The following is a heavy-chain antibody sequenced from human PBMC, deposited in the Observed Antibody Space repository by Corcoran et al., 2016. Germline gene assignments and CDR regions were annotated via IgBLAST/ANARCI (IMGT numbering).Heavy chain of an antibody. V-gene: IGHV1-69*01. D-gene: IGHD5-12*01. CDR2: IIPMFPTA. CDR1: GGTFSSYA. CDR3: AREMATISAYYYGMDV. Sequence: QVQLVQSGAEVKKPGSSVKVSCKASGGTFSSYAISWLRQAPGQGLQWMGGIIPMFPTANYAQKFQGRVTITADESTGSAYMELSSLRSDDTAVYYCAREMATISAYYYGMDVWGQGTTVTVSS. J-gene: IGHJ6*02.